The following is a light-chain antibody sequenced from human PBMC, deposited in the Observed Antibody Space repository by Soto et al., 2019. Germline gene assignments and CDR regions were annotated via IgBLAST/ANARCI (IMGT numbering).Light chain of an antibody. V-gene: IGKV3-15*01. CDR1: QSVNSN. Sequence: EKVMTQCPAALSVAPGARATLSCRASQSVNSNLAWYQQKPGQAPRLLLYGASTRATGIPARFSGSASGTEFTLTISSLQSEDSAVYYGQQYNDWPLTFGGGTKVEIK. CDR2: GAS. CDR3: QQYNDWPLT. J-gene: IGKJ4*01.